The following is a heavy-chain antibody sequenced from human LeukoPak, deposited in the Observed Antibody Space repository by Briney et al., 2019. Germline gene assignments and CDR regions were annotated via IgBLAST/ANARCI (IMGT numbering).Heavy chain of an antibody. Sequence: GGCLRLSCAASRLTVSSNYMSWVRPAPGKGVEWGSIFYSADNTHYADSVKGRFTISRASSKSTLYLQMNSLRAEDTAVYYCARGAGGYGDLFYFDSWGQGTLVTVSS. D-gene: IGHD4-17*01. CDR2: FYSADNT. CDR1: RLTVSSNY. J-gene: IGHJ4*02. V-gene: IGHV3-66*01. CDR3: ARGAGGYGDLFYFDS.